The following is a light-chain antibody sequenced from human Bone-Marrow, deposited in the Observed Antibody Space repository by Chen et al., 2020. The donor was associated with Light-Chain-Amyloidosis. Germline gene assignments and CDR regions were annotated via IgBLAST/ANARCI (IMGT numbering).Light chain of an antibody. J-gene: IGLJ1*01. CDR1: SSDVGGYNR. Sequence: QSALTQPPSFSGSPGQSVTFSCTGTSSDVGGYNRVPWYQQPPGPAPKLMIYEVSNLPSGVHDSFSGSKSGSTASVTISGIQAEDESDYYCSSYRSSNTYVFGTGTKVTVL. CDR3: SSYRSSNTYV. V-gene: IGLV2-18*02. CDR2: EVS.